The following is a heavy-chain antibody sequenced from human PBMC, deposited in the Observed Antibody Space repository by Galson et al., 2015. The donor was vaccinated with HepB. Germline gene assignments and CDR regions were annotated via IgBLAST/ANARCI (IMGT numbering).Heavy chain of an antibody. CDR3: ARAPDYYDSSGYYDFDY. D-gene: IGHD3-22*01. J-gene: IGHJ4*02. Sequence: SLRLSCAASGFTFSNYGMHWVRQAPGKGLEWVAVIWYGGINKYYADSVKGRFTISRDNSNSTLYLQMNSLRAEETAVYYCARAPDYYDSSGYYDFDYWGQGTLVTVSS. CDR1: GFTFSNYG. CDR2: IWYGGINK. V-gene: IGHV3-33*01.